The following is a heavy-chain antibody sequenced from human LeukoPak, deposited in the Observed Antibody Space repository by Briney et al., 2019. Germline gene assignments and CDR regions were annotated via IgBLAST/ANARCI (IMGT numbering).Heavy chain of an antibody. CDR3: ARDFVWFGDDAFDI. Sequence: SVKVSCKASGGTFSSYAISWVRQAPGQGLEWMGGIIPIFGTANYAQKFQGRVTMTRDTSISTAYMELSRLRSDDTAVYYCARDFVWFGDDAFDIWGQGTMVTVSS. J-gene: IGHJ3*02. V-gene: IGHV1-69*05. D-gene: IGHD3-10*01. CDR1: GGTFSSYA. CDR2: IIPIFGTA.